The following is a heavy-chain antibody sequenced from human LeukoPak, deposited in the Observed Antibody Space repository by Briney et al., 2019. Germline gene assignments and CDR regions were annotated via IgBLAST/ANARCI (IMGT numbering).Heavy chain of an antibody. CDR3: AAPIVVVPAAHPP. CDR1: GFTFSSYG. D-gene: IGHD2-2*01. J-gene: IGHJ5*02. V-gene: IGHV3-30*02. Sequence: GGSLRLSCAASGFTFSSYGMHWVRQAPGKGLEWVAFIRYDGSNKYYADSVKGRFTIPRDNSKNTLYLQMNSLRAEDTAVYYCAAPIVVVPAAHPPWGQGTLVTVSS. CDR2: IRYDGSNK.